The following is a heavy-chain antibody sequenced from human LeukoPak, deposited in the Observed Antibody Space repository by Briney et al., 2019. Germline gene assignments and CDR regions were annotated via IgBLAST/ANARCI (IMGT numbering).Heavy chain of an antibody. Sequence: GGSLRLSCAASGFTFDDYAMHWVRQAPGKGLEWVSLIIQGGGSTYYADSVKGRFTISRDNSKNSLYLQMNSLRTEDTALYYCAKDIPQRSYYDFWSGRAGDGMDVWGQGTTVTVSS. V-gene: IGHV3-43*02. CDR1: GFTFDDYA. J-gene: IGHJ6*02. CDR2: IIQGGGST. CDR3: AKDIPQRSYYDFWSGRAGDGMDV. D-gene: IGHD3-3*01.